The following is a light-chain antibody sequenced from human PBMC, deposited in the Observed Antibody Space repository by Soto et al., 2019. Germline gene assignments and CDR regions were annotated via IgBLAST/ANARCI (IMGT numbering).Light chain of an antibody. J-gene: IGLJ1*01. CDR2: SNN. V-gene: IGLV1-44*01. CDR1: SXNVGSNA. Sequence: QSVLTQPPSASESPGQRVTISCSGSSXNVGSNAVNWYQQLPGTAPTLLIYSNNERLSGVPDRFSGSKSGTSASLAISGLQSEDEADYYCATWDDSLNGYVFGTGTKV. CDR3: ATWDDSLNGYV.